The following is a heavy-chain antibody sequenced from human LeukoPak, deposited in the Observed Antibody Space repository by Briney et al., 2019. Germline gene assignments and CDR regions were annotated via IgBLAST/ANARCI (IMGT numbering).Heavy chain of an antibody. V-gene: IGHV3-7*01. CDR3: ASGIYSS. CDR2: IKPGGSEK. D-gene: IGHD6-19*01. Sequence: LGGSLRLSCGASGFTFSNDWMAWVRQAPGKGLEWVANIKPGGSEKYYVDSVKGRFTISRDNAKNLMYLQMNSLRAEDTAVYFCASGIYSSWGQGVLVTVSS. CDR1: GFTFSNDW. J-gene: IGHJ4*02.